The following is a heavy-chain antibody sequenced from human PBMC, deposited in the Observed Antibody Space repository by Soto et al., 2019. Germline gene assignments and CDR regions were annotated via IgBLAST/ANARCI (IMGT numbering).Heavy chain of an antibody. J-gene: IGHJ4*01. CDR3: ARSSYYYDSSGTAGY. CDR2: ISYDGSNK. Sequence: GGSLRLSCAASGFTFSSYAMHWVRQAPGKGLEWVAVISYDGSNKYYADSVKGRFTISRDNSKNTVYLQMNSLRAEDTAVYYCARSSYYYDSSGTAGYWGQGTLVTVSS. V-gene: IGHV3-30-3*01. CDR1: GFTFSSYA. D-gene: IGHD3-22*01.